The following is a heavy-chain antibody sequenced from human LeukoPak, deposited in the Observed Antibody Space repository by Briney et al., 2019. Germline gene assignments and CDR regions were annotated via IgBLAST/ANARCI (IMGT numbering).Heavy chain of an antibody. CDR1: GYSFTSYW. CDR3: ASIGHSSSGYPIDAFDI. CDR2: IYPGDSDT. D-gene: IGHD3-22*01. V-gene: IGHV5-51*01. Sequence: GESLKISCKGSGYSFTSYWIGWVRQMPGKGLEWMGTIYPGDSDTRYSPSFQGQVTISADKSISTAYLQWSSLKASDTAMYYCASIGHSSSGYPIDAFDIWGQGTMVTVSS. J-gene: IGHJ3*02.